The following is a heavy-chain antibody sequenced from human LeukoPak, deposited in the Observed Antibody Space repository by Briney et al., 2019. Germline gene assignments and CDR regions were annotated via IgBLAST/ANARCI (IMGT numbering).Heavy chain of an antibody. D-gene: IGHD6-25*01. CDR1: GGSISSSSYY. V-gene: IGHV4-39*07. J-gene: IGHJ6*03. CDR2: IYYSGST. Sequence: XETLSLTCTVSGGSISSSSYYWGWIRQPPGKGLEWIGSIYYSGSTYYNPSLKSRVTISVDTSKNQFSLKLSSVTAADTAVYYCARSGYYYYMDVWGKGTTVTVSS. CDR3: ARSGYYYYMDV.